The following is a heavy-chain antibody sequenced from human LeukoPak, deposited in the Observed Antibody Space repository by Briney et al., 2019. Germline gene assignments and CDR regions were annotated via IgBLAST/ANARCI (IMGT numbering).Heavy chain of an antibody. Sequence: GGSLRLSCAASGFTFSSYAMSWVRQAPGKGLEWVSAISGSGGSTYYADSVKGRFTISRDNSKNTLYLQMNSLRAEDTAVYYCAKGDCSTTSCYPRFPTYYGMDVWGQGTTVTVSS. CDR2: ISGSGGST. CDR3: AKGDCSTTSCYPRFPTYYGMDV. D-gene: IGHD2-2*01. J-gene: IGHJ6*02. V-gene: IGHV3-23*01. CDR1: GFTFSSYA.